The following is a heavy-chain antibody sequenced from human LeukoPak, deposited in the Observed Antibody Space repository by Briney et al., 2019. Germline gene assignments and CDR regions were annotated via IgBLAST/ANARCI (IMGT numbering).Heavy chain of an antibody. V-gene: IGHV1-69*04. CDR1: GGTFSSYA. D-gene: IGHD4-17*01. CDR3: ARDYGDPVVPPYYFDY. Sequence: ASVKVSFKASGGTFSSYAISWVRQAPGQGLEWMGRIIPILGIANYAQKFQGRVTITADKSTSTAYMELSSLRSEDTAVYYCARDYGDPVVPPYYFDYWGQGTLVTVSS. CDR2: IIPILGIA. J-gene: IGHJ4*02.